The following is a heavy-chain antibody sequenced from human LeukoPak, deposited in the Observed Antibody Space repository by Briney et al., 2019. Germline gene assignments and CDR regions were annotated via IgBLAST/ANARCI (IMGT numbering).Heavy chain of an antibody. D-gene: IGHD3-22*01. CDR2: ISYDGSNQ. J-gene: IGHJ4*02. CDR3: ARGDYYDSSAYYYGSFDY. CDR1: GFTFSTYS. Sequence: GGSLRLSCAASGFTFSTYSMNWVRLAPGKGLEWVAVISYDGSNQYYADSVKGRFTVSRDNSKTTLYLQMNSLKAEDTAVHYCARGDYYDSSAYYYGSFDYWGQGTLVTVSS. V-gene: IGHV3-30*03.